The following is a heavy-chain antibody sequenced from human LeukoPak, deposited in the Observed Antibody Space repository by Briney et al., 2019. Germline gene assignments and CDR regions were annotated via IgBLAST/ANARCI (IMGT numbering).Heavy chain of an antibody. D-gene: IGHD6-19*01. Sequence: SQTLSLTCTIFGDSVSSNSWNWIRQSPSRGLEWLGRTYYRSKWYNDYAVSVKSRITINPDTSKNQFSLQLNSVAPEDTAVYYCARVAVSGTDWFDPWGQGTLVTVSS. CDR3: ARVAVSGTDWFDP. CDR2: TYYRSKWYN. V-gene: IGHV6-1*01. CDR1: GDSVSSNS. J-gene: IGHJ5*02.